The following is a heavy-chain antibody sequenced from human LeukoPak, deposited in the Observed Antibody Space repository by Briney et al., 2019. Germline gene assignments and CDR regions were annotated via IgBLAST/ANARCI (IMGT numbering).Heavy chain of an antibody. CDR1: GYSISSGYY. Sequence: SETLSLTCAVSGYSISSGYYWGWIRQPPGKGLEWIGSIYHSGSTYYNPSIKSRVTISVDTSKNQFSLKLSSVTAADTAVYYCARVDYSNYFDYWGQGTLVTVSS. CDR3: ARVDYSNYFDY. CDR2: IYHSGST. J-gene: IGHJ4*02. D-gene: IGHD4-11*01. V-gene: IGHV4-38-2*01.